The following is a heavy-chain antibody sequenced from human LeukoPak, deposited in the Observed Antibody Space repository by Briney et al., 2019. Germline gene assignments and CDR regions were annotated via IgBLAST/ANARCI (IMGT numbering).Heavy chain of an antibody. Sequence: PGGSLRLSCAASGFTFDDYGMSWVRQAPGKGLGWVFGNWNGGSTGYADSVKGRFTISRDNAKNSLYLQMNSLRAEDTALYYCARVSGSSSLGYYFDYWGQGTLVTVSS. CDR1: GFTFDDYG. CDR2: NWNGGST. V-gene: IGHV3-20*04. D-gene: IGHD6-13*01. CDR3: ARVSGSSSLGYYFDY. J-gene: IGHJ4*02.